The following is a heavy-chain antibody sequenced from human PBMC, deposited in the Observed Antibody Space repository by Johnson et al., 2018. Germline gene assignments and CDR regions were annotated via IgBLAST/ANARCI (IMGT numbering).Heavy chain of an antibody. Sequence: VRLGEGGGGLVQPGGSLRLSCAASGFTFSSYWMSWVRQAPGKGLEWVANIKQVGSEKYYVDSVKGRFTIPRDNAKNSLYLQMNSLRAEDTAVYYCARVPYYDSSGHKIAGAFDIWGQGTMVTVSS. V-gene: IGHV3-7*01. D-gene: IGHD3-22*01. CDR3: ARVPYYDSSGHKIAGAFDI. CDR2: IKQVGSEK. CDR1: GFTFSSYW. J-gene: IGHJ3*02.